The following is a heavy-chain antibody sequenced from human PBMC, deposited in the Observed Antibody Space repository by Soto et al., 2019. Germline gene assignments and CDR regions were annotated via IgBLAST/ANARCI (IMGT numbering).Heavy chain of an antibody. V-gene: IGHV1-8*01. J-gene: IGHJ4*02. CDR3: ARGVSAGVDF. D-gene: IGHD1-26*01. CDR2: MAPSTGRT. Sequence: AAAQTPCPDSRYSLTSLDTNWWRQGAGEGLEWMGWMAPSTGRTGYAQKFQGRVTMTRDTSIKTAYMELTTLTSVDMAFYYCARGVSAGVDFWGQGTSVTGSA. CDR1: RYSLTSLD.